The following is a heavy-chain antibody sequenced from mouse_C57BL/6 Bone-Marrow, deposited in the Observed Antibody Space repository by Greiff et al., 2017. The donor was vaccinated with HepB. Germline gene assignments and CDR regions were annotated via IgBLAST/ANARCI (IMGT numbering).Heavy chain of an antibody. CDR1: GFTFSSYG. J-gene: IGHJ2*01. CDR2: ISSGGSYT. V-gene: IGHV5-6*02. CDR3: ARPLAPYYFDY. Sequence: EVKLVESGGDLVKPGGSLKLSCAASGFTFSSYGMSWVRQTPDKRLEWVATISSGGSYTYYPDSVKGRFTISGDNAKNTLYLQMSSLKSEDTAMYYCARPLAPYYFDYWGQGTTLTVSS.